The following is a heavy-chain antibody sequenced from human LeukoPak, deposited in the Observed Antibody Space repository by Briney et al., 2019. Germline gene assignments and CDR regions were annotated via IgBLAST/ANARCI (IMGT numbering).Heavy chain of an antibody. CDR3: ARQPPSDGDTGPDYFDY. D-gene: IGHD5-18*01. CDR1: GGSISSYY. V-gene: IGHV4-59*08. J-gene: IGHJ4*02. Sequence: SETLSLTCTVSGGSISSYYWSWIRQPPGKGLEWIGYIYYSGSTNYNPSLKSRVTISVDTSKNQFSLKLSSVTAADTAVCYCARQPPSDGDTGPDYFDYWGQGTLVTVSS. CDR2: IYYSGST.